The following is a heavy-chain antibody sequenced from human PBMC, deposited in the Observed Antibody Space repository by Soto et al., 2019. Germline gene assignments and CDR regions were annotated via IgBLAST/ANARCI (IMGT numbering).Heavy chain of an antibody. CDR1: GFTFSNYG. J-gene: IGHJ6*02. Sequence: QVQLVESGRGVVQPGRSLRLSCAASGFTFSNYGMHWVRQAPGKGLEWVAVISYDGSNKYYADSVKGRFTISRDNSKNTLYLQMNSLRADDTAVYYCAKLSFSTYGMDVWGQGTTVTVSS. CDR2: ISYDGSNK. CDR3: AKLSFSTYGMDV. V-gene: IGHV3-30*18.